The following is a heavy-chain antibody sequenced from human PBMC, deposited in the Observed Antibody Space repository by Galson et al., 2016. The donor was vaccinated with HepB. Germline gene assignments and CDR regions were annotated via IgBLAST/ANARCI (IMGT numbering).Heavy chain of an antibody. Sequence: SVKVSCKAAGYTFTDYYMHWVRQAPGQGLEWVGWINPNSGGTTYAQRFQGRVTMTRDKSISTAFMELTRLRSDDTAVYYCARDSRYYYYEMDVWGQGTTVTVSS. CDR1: GYTFTDYY. CDR2: INPNSGGT. CDR3: ARDSRYYYYEMDV. V-gene: IGHV1-2*02. J-gene: IGHJ6*02.